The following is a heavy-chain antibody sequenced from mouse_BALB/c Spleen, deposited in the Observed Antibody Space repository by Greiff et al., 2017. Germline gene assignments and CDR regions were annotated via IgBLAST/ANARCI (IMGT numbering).Heavy chain of an antibody. CDR3: ARRRLLRQSFYWYFEV. CDR1: GYTFTSYT. CDR2: INPSSGYT. D-gene: IGHD1-2*01. J-gene: IGHJ1*01. V-gene: IGHV1-4*02. Sequence: QVQLQQSAAELARPGASVKMSCKASGYTFTSYTMHWVKQRPGQGLEWIGYINPSSGYTEYNQKFKDKTTLTADKSSSTAYMQLSSLTSEDSAVYYCARRRLLRQSFYWYFEVWGAGTTVTVSS.